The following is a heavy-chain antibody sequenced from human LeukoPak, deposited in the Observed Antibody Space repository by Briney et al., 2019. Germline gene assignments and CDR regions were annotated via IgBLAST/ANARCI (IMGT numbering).Heavy chain of an antibody. V-gene: IGHV3-23*01. D-gene: IGHD6-19*01. Sequence: GGSLRLSCAASGFTFRTYAMSWVRQAPGKGLKWVSSISGSGSSTFYADSVKGRFTISRDNAKNSLYLQMNSLRAEDTAVYYCARGAVAGYAFDIWGQGTMVTVSS. J-gene: IGHJ3*02. CDR2: ISGSGSST. CDR3: ARGAVAGYAFDI. CDR1: GFTFRTYA.